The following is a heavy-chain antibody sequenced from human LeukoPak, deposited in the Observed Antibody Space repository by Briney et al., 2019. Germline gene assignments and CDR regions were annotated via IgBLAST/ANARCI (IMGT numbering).Heavy chain of an antibody. CDR2: ISRSSSTI. CDR1: GFTFSNLA. J-gene: IGHJ4*02. D-gene: IGHD1-26*01. V-gene: IGHV3-48*02. Sequence: GGSLRLSCVASGFTFSNLAMGWVRQAPGKGLEWVSYISRSSSTIYYADSVKGRFTISRDNAKNSLYLQMNSLRDEDTAVYYCVRRDTEWVTLDYWGQGTLVTVSS. CDR3: VRRDTEWVTLDY.